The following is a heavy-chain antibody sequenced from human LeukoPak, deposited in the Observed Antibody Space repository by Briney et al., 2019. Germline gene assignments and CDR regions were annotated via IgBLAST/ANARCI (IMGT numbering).Heavy chain of an antibody. CDR3: ARATFYGDYPYYYGMDV. CDR1: GGTFSSYA. CDR2: IIPIFGTA. Sequence: ASVKVSCKASGGTFSSYAISWVRQAPGQGLEWMGGIIPIFGTANYAQKFQGRVTITADKSTSTAYMELSSLRSEDTAVYYCARATFYGDYPYYYGMDVWGQGTTVTVSS. J-gene: IGHJ6*02. D-gene: IGHD4-17*01. V-gene: IGHV1-69*06.